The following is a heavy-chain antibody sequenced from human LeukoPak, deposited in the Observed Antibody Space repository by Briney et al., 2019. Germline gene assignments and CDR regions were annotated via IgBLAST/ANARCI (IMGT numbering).Heavy chain of an antibody. D-gene: IGHD5/OR15-5a*01. J-gene: IGHJ6*02. V-gene: IGHV3-23*01. CDR3: AKCKDIVSTPGHGLDV. CDR1: GFTFNSYA. Sequence: GGSLRLSCAASGFTFNSYAMSWVRQAPGKGLDWVAAVSTSGGSTYYAGSVKGRFTISRDNSRNTLYLQMNSLRVEDTAVYYCAKCKDIVSTPGHGLDVWGQGTTVTVSS. CDR2: VSTSGGST.